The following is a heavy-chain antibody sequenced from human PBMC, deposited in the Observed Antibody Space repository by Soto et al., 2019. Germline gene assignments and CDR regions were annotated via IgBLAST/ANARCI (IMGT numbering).Heavy chain of an antibody. CDR3: ASVRGGYYYAMDV. J-gene: IGHJ6*02. CDR1: GGSITSGGSS. D-gene: IGHD3-10*02. Sequence: SETLSLTCAVSGGSITSGGSSWTWIRQPPGKGLEWIGYIYHSGSTYYNPSLKSRVTISVDRSKNQFSLKLSSVTAADTAVYYCASVRGGYYYAMDVWGQGTTVT. V-gene: IGHV4-30-2*01. CDR2: IYHSGST.